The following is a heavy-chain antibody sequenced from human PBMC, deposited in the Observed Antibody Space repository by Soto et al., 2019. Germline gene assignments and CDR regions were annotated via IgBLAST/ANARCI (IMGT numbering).Heavy chain of an antibody. Sequence: SQTLSLTCTVSDGSGSSRNYCCSSIRQPPGEGLEWIGYFYYTGSINYNPSLKSRVTISIDASKNQFSLRLSSVTAADTAVYYCARSMFYSDGSNYSPFDYWGQGTLVTVSS. J-gene: IGHJ4*02. V-gene: IGHV4-61*01. CDR3: ARSMFYSDGSNYSPFDY. CDR1: DGSGSSRNYC. D-gene: IGHD3-22*01. CDR2: FYYTGSI.